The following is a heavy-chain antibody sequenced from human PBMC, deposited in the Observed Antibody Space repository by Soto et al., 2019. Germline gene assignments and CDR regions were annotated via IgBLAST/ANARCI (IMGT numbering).Heavy chain of an antibody. CDR1: GFTFSSYS. J-gene: IGHJ6*02. CDR2: ISSSSSYI. V-gene: IGHV3-21*01. CDR3: ARGRLGGNNGMDV. Sequence: GGSLRLSCAASGFTFSSYSMNWVRQAPGKGLEWVSSISSSSSYIYYADSVKGRFTISRDNAKNSLYLQMNSLRAEDTAVYYCARGRLGGNNGMDVWGQGTTVTVSS. D-gene: IGHD2-15*01.